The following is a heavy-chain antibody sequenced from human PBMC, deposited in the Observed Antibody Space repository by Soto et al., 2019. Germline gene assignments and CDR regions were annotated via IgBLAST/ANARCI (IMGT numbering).Heavy chain of an antibody. J-gene: IGHJ4*02. V-gene: IGHV1-18*04. CDR1: GSTFTSNG. CDR3: AYVGGYSTGDYSFDV. Sequence: ASVKVSCKVSGSTFTSNGIGWARQAPGQGLEWMGWISTYNENMDSAPQLQGRLTMTTDTSTTTAYMELTNLKSDDTALYYCAYVGGYSTGDYSFDVWGQGTPVTVSS. CDR2: ISTYNENM. D-gene: IGHD5-18*01.